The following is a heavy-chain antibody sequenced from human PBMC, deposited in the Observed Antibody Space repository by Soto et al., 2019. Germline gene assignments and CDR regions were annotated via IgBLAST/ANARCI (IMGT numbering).Heavy chain of an antibody. CDR2: TYYRSKWYN. CDR3: ARALELRSSSSSGMDV. CDR1: GDSVSSNSAA. D-gene: IGHD1-7*01. J-gene: IGHJ6*02. Sequence: QTLSLTCTISGDSVSSNSAAWNWIRQSPSRGLEWLGRTYYRSKWYNDYAVSVKSRITINPDTSKNQFSLQLNSVTPEDKAVYYWARALELRSSSSSGMDVGAQGPNVTASS. V-gene: IGHV6-1*01.